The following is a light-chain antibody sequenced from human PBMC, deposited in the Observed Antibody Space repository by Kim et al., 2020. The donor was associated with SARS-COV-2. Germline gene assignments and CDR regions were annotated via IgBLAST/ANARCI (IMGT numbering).Light chain of an antibody. V-gene: IGKV1-27*01. CDR3: QNYNSAPRT. Sequence: APVGARVTITCRARQDIINFLAWYQQKPGQVPQLVIYAASALQSGVPSRFSGSGSGTDFTLTIGGLQPEDVATYYCQNYNSAPRTFGQGTKVDIK. CDR2: AAS. CDR1: QDIINF. J-gene: IGKJ1*01.